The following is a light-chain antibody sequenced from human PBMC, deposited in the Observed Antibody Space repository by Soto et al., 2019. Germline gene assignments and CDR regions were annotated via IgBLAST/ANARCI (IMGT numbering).Light chain of an antibody. CDR1: SSDAGGYYY. V-gene: IGLV2-14*01. Sequence: QSALTQPASVSGSPGQSITISCTGTSSDAGGYYYVSWYQHHPGKAPKLIIYEISNRPSGVPNRFSASKSGNTASLTISGLQAEDEADYFCSSFSSTTATTVVFGGGTKLTVL. J-gene: IGLJ2*01. CDR3: SSFSSTTATTVV. CDR2: EIS.